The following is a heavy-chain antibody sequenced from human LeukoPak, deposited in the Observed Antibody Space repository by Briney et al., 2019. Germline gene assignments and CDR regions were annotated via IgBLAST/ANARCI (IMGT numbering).Heavy chain of an antibody. CDR2: ISGSGGST. V-gene: IGHV3-23*01. CDR1: GFTFSSYA. Sequence: GGSLRLSCAASGFTFSSYAMSWVRQAPGKGLEWVSAISGSGGSTYYADSVKGRFTVSRDNSKNTLYLQMNSLRAEDTAVYYCEKGSSRAAGRPFDYWGQGTLVTVSS. CDR3: EKGSSRAAGRPFDY. J-gene: IGHJ4*02. D-gene: IGHD6-13*01.